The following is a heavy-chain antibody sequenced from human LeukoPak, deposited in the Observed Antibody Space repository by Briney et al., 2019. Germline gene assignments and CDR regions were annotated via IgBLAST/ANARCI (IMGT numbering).Heavy chain of an antibody. CDR2: INPSGGST. CDR1: GYTFTGYY. Sequence: ASVKVSCKASGYTFTGYYMHWLRQAPGQGLEWMGIINPSGGSTSNAQKFQGRVTMTRDTSTSTVYMELSSLRSEDTAVYYCAREFVAPNYGMDVWGQGTTVTVSS. D-gene: IGHD2-21*01. J-gene: IGHJ6*02. V-gene: IGHV1-46*01. CDR3: AREFVAPNYGMDV.